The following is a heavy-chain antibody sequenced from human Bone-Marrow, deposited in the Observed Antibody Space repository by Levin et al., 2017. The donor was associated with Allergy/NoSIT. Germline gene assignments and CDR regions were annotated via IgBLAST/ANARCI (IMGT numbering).Heavy chain of an antibody. CDR1: GFTFDDYA. D-gene: IGHD6-13*01. J-gene: IGHJ5*02. CDR2: ISWNSGSI. V-gene: IGHV3-9*01. Sequence: GGSLRLSCAASGFTFDDYAMHWVRQAPGKGLEWVSGISWNSGSIGYADSVKGRFTISRDNAKNSLYLQMNSLRAEDTALYYCAKDFDSSSWGAGWFDPWGQGTLVTVSS. CDR3: AKDFDSSSWGAGWFDP.